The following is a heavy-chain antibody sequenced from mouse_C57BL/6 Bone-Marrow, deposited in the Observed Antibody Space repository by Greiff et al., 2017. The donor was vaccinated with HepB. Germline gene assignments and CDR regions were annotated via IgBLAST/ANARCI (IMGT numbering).Heavy chain of an antibody. CDR3: ARRYYGIFYAMDY. J-gene: IGHJ4*01. Sequence: VMLVESGAELARPGASVKMSCKASGYTFTSYTMHWVKQRPGQGLEWIGYINPSSGYTKYIQKFKDKATLTADKSSSTAYMQLSSLTSEDSAVYYCARRYYGIFYAMDYWGQGTSVTVSS. CDR1: GYTFTSYT. CDR2: INPSSGYT. D-gene: IGHD2-1*01. V-gene: IGHV1-4*01.